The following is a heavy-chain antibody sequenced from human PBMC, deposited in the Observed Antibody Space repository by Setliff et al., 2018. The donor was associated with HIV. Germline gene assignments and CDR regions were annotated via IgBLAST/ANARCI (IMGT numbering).Heavy chain of an antibody. CDR2: IYNRGST. D-gene: IGHD6-19*01. J-gene: IGHJ4*02. V-gene: IGHV4-38-2*01. CDR1: GYAISSGYY. CDR3: ARARSDWYNVRPYYFDL. Sequence: SETLSLTCAVSGYAISSGYYWGWIRRPPGKGLEWLGSIYNRGSTYYNPSLTSRVTISVDTSKNQLSLKLSSVTAADTAVYYCARARSDWYNVRPYYFDLWGQGTPVTVSS.